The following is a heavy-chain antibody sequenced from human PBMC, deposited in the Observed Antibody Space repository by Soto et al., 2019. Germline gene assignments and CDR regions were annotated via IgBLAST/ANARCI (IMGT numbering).Heavy chain of an antibody. Sequence: GGSLRLSCAASGFTVSSYAMSWVRQAPGKGLEWVSAISGSGGSTYYADSVKGRFTISRDNSKNTLYLQMNSLRAEDTAVYYCAKDRPSVAGYYYYYYYMDVWGKGTTVTVSS. CDR2: ISGSGGST. V-gene: IGHV3-23*01. J-gene: IGHJ6*03. CDR3: AKDRPSVAGYYYYYYYMDV. CDR1: GFTVSSYA. D-gene: IGHD6-19*01.